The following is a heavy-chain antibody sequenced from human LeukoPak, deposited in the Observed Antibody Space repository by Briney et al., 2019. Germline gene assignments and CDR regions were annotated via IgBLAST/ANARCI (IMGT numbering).Heavy chain of an antibody. CDR2: IKSKTDGGTT. CDR3: TTFPITGSTFVLRFLEWLSDFDY. Sequence: GGSLRLSCAASGFTFSNARMSWVRQAPGKGLEWVGRIKSKTDGGTTDYAAPVKGRFTISRDDSKNTLYLQMNSLKTEDTAVYYCTTFPITGSTFVLRFLEWLSDFDYWGQGTLVTVSS. CDR1: GFTFSNAR. J-gene: IGHJ4*02. D-gene: IGHD3-3*01. V-gene: IGHV3-15*01.